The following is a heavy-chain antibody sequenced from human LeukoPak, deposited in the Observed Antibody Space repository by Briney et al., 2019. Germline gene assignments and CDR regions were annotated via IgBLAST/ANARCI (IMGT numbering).Heavy chain of an antibody. CDR3: ARKRGPSSWGHYFDY. CDR1: GGSISSSSYY. D-gene: IGHD2-15*01. J-gene: IGHJ4*02. V-gene: IGHV4-39*07. Sequence: SETLSLTCTVSGGSISSSSYYWGWIRQPPGKGLEWIGSIYYSGSTYYNPSLKSRVTISVDTSKNQFSLKLRSVTAADTAVYYCARKRGPSSWGHYFDYWGQGTLVTASS. CDR2: IYYSGST.